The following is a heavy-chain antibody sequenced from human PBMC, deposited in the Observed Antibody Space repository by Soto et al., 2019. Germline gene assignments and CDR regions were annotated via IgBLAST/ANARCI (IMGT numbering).Heavy chain of an antibody. CDR2: IIPICGTA. D-gene: IGHD6-13*01. CDR1: GGTFSSYA. Sequence: QVQLVQSGAEVKKPGASVKVSCKASGGTFSSYAISWVRQAPGQGLEWMGGIIPICGTANYAQKFQGRVTITADESTSTADMELSSLRSEDTAVYYGARDIAAAAGYGMDVWGQGTTVPVSS. V-gene: IGHV1-69*01. J-gene: IGHJ6*02. CDR3: ARDIAAAAGYGMDV.